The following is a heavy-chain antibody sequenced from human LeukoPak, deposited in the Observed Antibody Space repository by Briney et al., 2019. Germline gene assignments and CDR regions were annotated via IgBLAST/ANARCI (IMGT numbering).Heavy chain of an antibody. V-gene: IGHV3-23*01. CDR3: ARVFHCGGDCYSWGDSAEYFQH. Sequence: GGSLRLSCAASGFSFSSYAMTWVRQAPGKGLEWVSTISGSGGSTYYAVSVKGRFTISRDNSKNTLYLQMNSLRAEDTAVYYCARVFHCGGDCYSWGDSAEYFQHWGQGTLVTVSS. CDR2: ISGSGGST. D-gene: IGHD2-21*01. CDR1: GFSFSSYA. J-gene: IGHJ1*01.